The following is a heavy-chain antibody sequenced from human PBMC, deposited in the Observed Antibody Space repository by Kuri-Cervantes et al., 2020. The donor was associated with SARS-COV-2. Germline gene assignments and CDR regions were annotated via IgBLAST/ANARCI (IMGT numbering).Heavy chain of an antibody. V-gene: IGHV3-72*01. CDR3: SACGSTDCYNYYYYGLDV. Sequence: GESLKIPCAASGFSFRHHYMDWVRQAPGEGLEWVGRIRNEVNSYTTEYAASVKGRFTISRADSQNSLFLQMNSLKTEDTSVYYCSACGSTDCYNYYYYGLDVWGQGTTVTVSS. CDR2: IRNEVNSYTT. CDR1: GFSFRHHY. D-gene: IGHD2-2*01. J-gene: IGHJ6*02.